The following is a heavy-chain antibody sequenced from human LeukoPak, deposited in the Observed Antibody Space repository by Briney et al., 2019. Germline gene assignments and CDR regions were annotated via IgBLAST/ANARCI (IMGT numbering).Heavy chain of an antibody. CDR3: ARTRYYYNSRSYGAPYYFDY. J-gene: IGHJ4*02. V-gene: IGHV4-39*01. CDR2: IYYSGST. Sequence: SETLSLTCTVSGGPISSTSYYWGWIRQPPGKGLEWIGSIYYSGSTYYNPSLKSRVTISVDTSKNQFSLKLSSVTAADTAVYYCARTRYYYNSRSYGAPYYFDYWGQGTLVTVSS. D-gene: IGHD3-10*01. CDR1: GGPISSTSYY.